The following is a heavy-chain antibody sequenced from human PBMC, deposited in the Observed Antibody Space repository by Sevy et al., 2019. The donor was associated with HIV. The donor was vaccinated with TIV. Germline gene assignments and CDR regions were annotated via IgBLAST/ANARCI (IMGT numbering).Heavy chain of an antibody. Sequence: ASVKVSCKASGYTFTSYSIHWVRQAPGQGLEWMGIINPSGGSTTYAQMFQGGVTLTRDKSTSTVFLELSSLRSDDTAVYYCAIPGFSGYDGVDQWGQGTLVTVSS. CDR2: INPSGGST. CDR3: AIPGFSGYDGVDQ. J-gene: IGHJ4*02. V-gene: IGHV1-46*01. CDR1: GYTFTSYS. D-gene: IGHD5-12*01.